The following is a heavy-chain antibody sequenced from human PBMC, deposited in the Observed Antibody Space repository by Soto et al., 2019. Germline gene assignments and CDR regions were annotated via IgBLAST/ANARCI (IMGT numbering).Heavy chain of an antibody. D-gene: IGHD2-15*01. CDR1: GFTFSGSA. CDR3: TLLRGNYYYGMDV. CDR2: IRSKANSYAT. Sequence: GGSLRLSCAASGFTFSGSAMHWVRQASGKGLEWVGRIRSKANSYATAYAASVKGRFTISRDDSKNTAYLQMNSLKTEDTAVYYCTLLRGNYYYGMDVWGQGTTVTVS. V-gene: IGHV3-73*01. J-gene: IGHJ6*02.